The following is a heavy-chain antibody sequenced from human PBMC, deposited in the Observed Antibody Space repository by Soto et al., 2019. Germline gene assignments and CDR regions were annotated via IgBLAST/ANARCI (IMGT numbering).Heavy chain of an antibody. Sequence: ASLQFSCKASAYTFTSYGISCVPQALGQGLEWMGWISAYNGNTNYAQKLQGRVTMTTDTSTSTAYMELRSLRSDDTAVYYCARDLGFSSSSHFDCWGQGTLVTVS. CDR2: ISAYNGNT. V-gene: IGHV1-18*04. CDR1: AYTFTSYG. D-gene: IGHD6-6*01. CDR3: ARDLGFSSSSHFDC. J-gene: IGHJ4*02.